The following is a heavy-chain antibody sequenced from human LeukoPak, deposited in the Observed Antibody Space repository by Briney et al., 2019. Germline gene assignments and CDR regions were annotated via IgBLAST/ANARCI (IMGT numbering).Heavy chain of an antibody. J-gene: IGHJ4*02. V-gene: IGHV1-46*01. D-gene: IGHD3-3*01. CDR3: ARTRRDYDFWSGPPDY. CDR2: INPSGGST. CDR1: GYTFTSYY. Sequence: ASVKVSCKVSGYTFTSYYMHWVRQAPGQGLEWMGIINPSGGSTSYAQKFQGRVTMTRDMSTSTVYMELSSLRSEDTAVYYCARTRRDYDFWSGPPDYWGQGTLVTVSS.